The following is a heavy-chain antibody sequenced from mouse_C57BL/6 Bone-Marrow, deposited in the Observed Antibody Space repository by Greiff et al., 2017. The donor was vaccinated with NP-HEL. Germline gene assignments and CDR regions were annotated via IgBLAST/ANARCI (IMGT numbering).Heavy chain of an antibody. CDR3: ARGGWESYWYFDV. J-gene: IGHJ1*03. D-gene: IGHD3-3*01. Sequence: EVQLQQSGPGMVKPSQSLSLTCTVTGYSITSGYDWHWIRHFPGNKLEWMGYISYSGSTNYNPSPKSRISITHDTSKNHVFLKLNSVTTEDPATYYCARGGWESYWYFDVWGTGTTLTVSS. V-gene: IGHV3-1*01. CDR1: GYSITSGYD. CDR2: ISYSGST.